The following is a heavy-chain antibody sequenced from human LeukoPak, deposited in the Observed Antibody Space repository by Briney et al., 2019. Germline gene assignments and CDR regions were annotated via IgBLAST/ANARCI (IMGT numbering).Heavy chain of an antibody. CDR2: VSGSGGST. CDR3: ATDPYRSFDF. J-gene: IGHJ4*02. Sequence: PGGSLRLSCAASGFTFSSSAVSWVRQAPGKGLEWVSTVSGSGGSTYYADSVKGRFTISRDSSKNTLYLQMNSLRAEDTAVYYCATDPYRSFDFWGQGTLVTVSS. CDR1: GFTFSSSA. V-gene: IGHV3-23*01. D-gene: IGHD6-19*01.